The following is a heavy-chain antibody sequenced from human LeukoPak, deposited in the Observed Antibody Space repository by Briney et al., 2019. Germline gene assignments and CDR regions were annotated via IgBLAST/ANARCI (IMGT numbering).Heavy chain of an antibody. D-gene: IGHD3-22*01. CDR2: MNPNSGNT. V-gene: IGHV1-8*01. CDR1: GYTFTSYD. CDR3: ARAGSYDSSGYYYENWFDP. Sequence: GASVKVSCKASGYTFTSYDINWVRQAPGQGLEWMGWMNPNSGNTVYAQKFQGRVTMTRNTSISTAYMELSSLRSEDTAVYYCARAGSYDSSGYYYENWFDPWGQGTLVTISS. J-gene: IGHJ5*02.